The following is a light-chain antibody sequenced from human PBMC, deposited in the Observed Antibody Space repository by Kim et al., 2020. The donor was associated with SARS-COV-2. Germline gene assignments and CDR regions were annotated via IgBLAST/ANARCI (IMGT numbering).Light chain of an antibody. Sequence: EIVMAQSPATLSVSPGERATLSCRASQSVGSSLAWYQQKPGQAPRLLISGASTRATGIPARFSGSGSGTEFTLTISSLQSEDVAVYYCQQYNNWWTFGQGTKVDIK. CDR1: QSVGSS. CDR3: QQYNNWWT. V-gene: IGKV3-15*01. CDR2: GAS. J-gene: IGKJ1*01.